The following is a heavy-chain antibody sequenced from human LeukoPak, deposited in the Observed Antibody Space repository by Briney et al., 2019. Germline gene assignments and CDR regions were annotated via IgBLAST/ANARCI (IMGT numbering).Heavy chain of an antibody. CDR2: ISSSSSYI. V-gene: IGHV3-21*01. CDR3: ARDRYSSSSRPNWFDP. J-gene: IGHJ5*02. D-gene: IGHD6-6*01. Sequence: PGGSLRLSCAASGFTFSSHSMNWVRQAPGKGLEWVSSISSSSSYIYYADSVKGRFTISRDNAKNSLYLQMNSLRAEDTAVYYCARDRYSSSSRPNWFDPWGQGTLVTVSS. CDR1: GFTFSSHS.